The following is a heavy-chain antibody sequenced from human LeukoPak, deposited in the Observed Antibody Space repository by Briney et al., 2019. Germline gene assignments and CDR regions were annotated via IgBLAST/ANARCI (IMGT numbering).Heavy chain of an antibody. V-gene: IGHV3-30-3*02. CDR2: ISYDGSNK. Sequence: GGSLRLSCAVSGFTFSSYAMRWVRQAPGKGLEWVAVISYDGSNKYYADSVKGRFTISRDNSKNTLYLQMNSLRAEDTAVYYCASIVVIPTGFYYGMDVWGQGTTVIVSS. CDR3: ASIVVIPTGFYYGMDV. CDR1: GFTFSSYA. D-gene: IGHD2-2*01. J-gene: IGHJ6*02.